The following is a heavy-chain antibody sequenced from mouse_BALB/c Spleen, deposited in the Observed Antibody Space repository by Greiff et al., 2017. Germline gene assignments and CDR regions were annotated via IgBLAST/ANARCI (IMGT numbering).Heavy chain of an antibody. V-gene: IGHV14-3*02. D-gene: IGHD2-2*01. Sequence: EVQRVESGAELVKPGASVKLSCTASGFNIKDTYMHWVKQRPEQGLEWIGRIDPANGNTKYDPKFPGKATITADTSSNTAYLQLSSLTSEDTAVYYCARGGYYYAMDYWGQGTSVTVSS. CDR3: ARGGYYYAMDY. CDR1: GFNIKDTY. CDR2: IDPANGNT. J-gene: IGHJ4*01.